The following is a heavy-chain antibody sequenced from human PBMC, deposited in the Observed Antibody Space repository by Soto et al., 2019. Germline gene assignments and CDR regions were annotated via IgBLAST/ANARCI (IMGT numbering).Heavy chain of an antibody. CDR2: IIPIFGTA. D-gene: IGHD5-18*01. CDR3: ARVIQLWLYDYYGMDV. CDR1: GGTFSSYA. V-gene: IGHV1-69*01. J-gene: IGHJ6*02. Sequence: QVQLVQSGAEVKKPGSSVKVSCKASGGTFSSYAISWVRQAPGQGLEWMGGIIPIFGTANYAQKFQGRVTITADESTSTAYMEMSSLRSEDTAVYYCARVIQLWLYDYYGMDVWGQGTTVTVSS.